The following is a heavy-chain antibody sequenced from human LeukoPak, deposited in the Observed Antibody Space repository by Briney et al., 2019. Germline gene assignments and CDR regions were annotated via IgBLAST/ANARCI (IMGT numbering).Heavy chain of an antibody. CDR1: GFTFGDYA. V-gene: IGHV3-49*04. Sequence: GGSLRLSCTASGFTFGDYAVNWVRQAPGKGLEWVGLIRSKSYGGTTEYAASVEGRFTISRDDSKSIAYLQMNSLKTEDTALYYCARAYDSSGYYQAYWGQGTLVTVSS. D-gene: IGHD3-22*01. J-gene: IGHJ4*02. CDR2: IRSKSYGGTT. CDR3: ARAYDSSGYYQAY.